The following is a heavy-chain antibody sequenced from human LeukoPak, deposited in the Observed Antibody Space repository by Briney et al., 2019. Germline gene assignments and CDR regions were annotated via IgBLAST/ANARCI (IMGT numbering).Heavy chain of an antibody. D-gene: IGHD1-26*01. J-gene: IGHJ4*02. V-gene: IGHV3-21*04. CDR3: AKADIVGATGVDY. CDR1: GFTFSSYS. CDR2: ISSSSSYI. Sequence: GGSLRLSCAASGFTFSSYSMNWVRQAPGKGLEWVSSISSSSSYIYYADSVKGRFTISRDNAKNSLYLQMNSLRAEDTAVYYCAKADIVGATGVDYWGQGTLVTVSS.